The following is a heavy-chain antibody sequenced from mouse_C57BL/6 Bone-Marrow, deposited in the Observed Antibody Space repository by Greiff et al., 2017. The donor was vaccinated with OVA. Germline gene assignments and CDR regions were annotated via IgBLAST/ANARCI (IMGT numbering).Heavy chain of an antibody. V-gene: IGHV1-81*01. Sequence: QVQLQESGAELARPGASVKLSCKASGYTFTSYGISWVKQRTGQGLEWIGEIYPRSGNTYYNEKFQGKATLTADKSSSTAYMELRSLTSEDSAVYFCARSGSGYGNYWGQGTTLTVSS. J-gene: IGHJ2*01. D-gene: IGHD3-2*02. CDR3: ARSGSGYGNY. CDR1: GYTFTSYG. CDR2: IYPRSGNT.